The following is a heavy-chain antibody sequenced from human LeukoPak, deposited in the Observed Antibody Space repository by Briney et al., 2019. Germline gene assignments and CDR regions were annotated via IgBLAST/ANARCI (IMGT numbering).Heavy chain of an antibody. V-gene: IGHV3-49*04. D-gene: IGHD4-17*01. J-gene: IGHJ4*02. CDR2: IRSKAYGGTT. CDR1: GFTFGDYA. CDR3: TRIMTTVTHSFDY. Sequence: GRSLRLSCIASGFTFGDYAMSWVRQAPGKGLEWVGFIRSKAYGGTTEYAASVKGRFTISRDDSKSNAYLQMNSLKTEDTAVYYCTRIMTTVTHSFDYWGQGTLVTVSS.